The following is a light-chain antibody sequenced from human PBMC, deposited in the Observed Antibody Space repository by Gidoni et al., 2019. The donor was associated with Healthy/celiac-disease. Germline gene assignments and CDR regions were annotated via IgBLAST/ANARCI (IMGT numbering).Light chain of an antibody. Sequence: QSALTQPASVSGSPGQSITISCTGTSSDVGGYNYVPWYQQHPGKAPKLMIYEVRNRPSGVSNRFSVSKSGNTASLTISGLQAEDEADYYCSSYTSSSTLYVFGTWTKVTVL. CDR1: SSDVGGYNY. J-gene: IGLJ1*01. V-gene: IGLV2-14*01. CDR2: EVR. CDR3: SSYTSSSTLYV.